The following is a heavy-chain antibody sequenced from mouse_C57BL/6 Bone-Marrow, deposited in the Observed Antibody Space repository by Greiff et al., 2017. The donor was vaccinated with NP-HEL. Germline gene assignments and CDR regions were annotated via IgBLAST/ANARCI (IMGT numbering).Heavy chain of an antibody. D-gene: IGHD3-2*02. CDR2: IYPGGGYT. Sequence: QVQLKESGAELVRPGTSVKMSCKASGYTFTNYWIGWAKQRPGHGLEWIGDIYPGGGYTNYNEKFKGKATLTADKSSSTAYMQFSSLTSEDSAIYYCVLQLRLHAMDYWGQGTSVTVSS. CDR1: GYTFTNYW. V-gene: IGHV1-63*01. CDR3: VLQLRLHAMDY. J-gene: IGHJ4*01.